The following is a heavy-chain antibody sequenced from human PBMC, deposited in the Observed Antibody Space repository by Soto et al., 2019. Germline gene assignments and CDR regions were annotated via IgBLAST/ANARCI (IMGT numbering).Heavy chain of an antibody. D-gene: IGHD5-18*01. CDR2: INHSGST. Sequence: PSETLSLTCAVYGGSFSGYYWSWIRQPPGKGLEWIGEINHSGSTNYNPSLKSRVTISVDTSKNQFSLKLSSVTAADTAVYYCARLTEDTAMASGTQSDYWGQGTLVTVSS. J-gene: IGHJ4*02. V-gene: IGHV4-34*01. CDR1: GGSFSGYY. CDR3: ARLTEDTAMASGTQSDY.